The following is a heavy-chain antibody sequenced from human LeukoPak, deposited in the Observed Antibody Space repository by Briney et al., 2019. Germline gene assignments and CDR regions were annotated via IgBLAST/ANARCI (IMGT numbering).Heavy chain of an antibody. Sequence: PSETLSLTCAVYGGSFSGYYWSWIRQPPGKGLEWIGEINHSGSTNYNPSLKSRVTISVDTSKNQFSLKLSSVTAADTAVYYCARVEVDSSGYYYDYFDYWGQGTLVTVSS. CDR3: ARVEVDSSGYYYDYFDY. CDR2: INHSGST. V-gene: IGHV4-34*01. J-gene: IGHJ4*02. CDR1: GGSFSGYY. D-gene: IGHD3-22*01.